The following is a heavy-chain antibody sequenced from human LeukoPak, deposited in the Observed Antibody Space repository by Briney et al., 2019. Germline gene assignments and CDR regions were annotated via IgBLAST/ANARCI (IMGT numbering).Heavy chain of an antibody. CDR1: GFTFSDYG. CDR2: LEHDGIYK. J-gene: IGHJ6*02. CDR3: AKELIAVVRGSPKDV. V-gene: IGHV3-30*18. Sequence: GGSLRLSCAASGFTFSDYGMHWVRQAPGNGLEWVAILEHDGIYKYYADSVKGRFTISRDDSRNTLYLKMSSLRAEDTAVYYCAKELIAVVRGSPKDVWGQGTTVTVSS. D-gene: IGHD3-10*01.